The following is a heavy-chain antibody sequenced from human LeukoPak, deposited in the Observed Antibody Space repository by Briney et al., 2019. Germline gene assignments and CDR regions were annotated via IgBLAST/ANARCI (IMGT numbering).Heavy chain of an antibody. V-gene: IGHV3-49*04. J-gene: IGHJ3*02. Sequence: GSLRLSCAASGFTFTIYGFHWVRQAPGKGLEWVGFIRSKAYGGTTEYAASVKGRFTISRDDSKSIAYLQMNSLKTEDTAVCYCTRFLEWSRGAFDIWGQGTMVTVSS. D-gene: IGHD3-3*01. CDR1: GFTFTIYG. CDR2: IRSKAYGGTT. CDR3: TRFLEWSRGAFDI.